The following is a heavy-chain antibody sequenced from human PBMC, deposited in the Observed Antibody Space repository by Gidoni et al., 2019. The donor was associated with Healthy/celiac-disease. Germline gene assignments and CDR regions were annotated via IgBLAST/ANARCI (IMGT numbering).Heavy chain of an antibody. CDR1: GFTFSSYA. D-gene: IGHD6-19*01. Sequence: EVQLLESGGGLVQPGGSLRLSCAASGFTFSSYAMSWVRQAPGKGLEWVSAISGSGGSTYSADSVKGRFTISRDNSKNTLYLQMNSLRAEDTAVYYCAKEASFLWGSGWYYFDYWGQGTLVTVSS. CDR2: ISGSGGST. CDR3: AKEASFLWGSGWYYFDY. J-gene: IGHJ4*02. V-gene: IGHV3-23*01.